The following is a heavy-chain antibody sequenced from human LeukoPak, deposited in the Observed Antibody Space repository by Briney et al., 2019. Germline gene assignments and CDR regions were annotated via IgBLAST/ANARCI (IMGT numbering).Heavy chain of an antibody. V-gene: IGHV1-69*04. CDR1: GYTFTSYG. Sequence: SVKVSCKASGYTFTSYGISWVRQAPGQGLEWMGRIIPILGIANYAQKFQGRVTITADKSTSTAYMELSSLRSEDTAVYYCAREGYGSGYFDYWGQGTLVTVSS. CDR2: IIPILGIA. CDR3: AREGYGSGYFDY. D-gene: IGHD3-10*01. J-gene: IGHJ4*02.